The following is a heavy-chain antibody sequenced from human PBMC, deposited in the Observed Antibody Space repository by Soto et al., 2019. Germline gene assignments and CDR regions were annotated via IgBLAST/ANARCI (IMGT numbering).Heavy chain of an antibody. V-gene: IGHV3-9*01. D-gene: IGHD2-15*01. CDR3: VKKSCSHTRCYTGWFFDL. Sequence: EVQLVQSGGGLAHPGGSLRLSCEASGFIFEDYDMHWVRQPPGKGLQWVSGISWNSGDKDYGDSVKGRLTISRDNAKNSLDLQMSSLRVEDTATYYCVKKSCSHTRCYTGWFFDLWGRGTLVTVSS. J-gene: IGHJ2*01. CDR2: ISWNSGDK. CDR1: GFIFEDYD.